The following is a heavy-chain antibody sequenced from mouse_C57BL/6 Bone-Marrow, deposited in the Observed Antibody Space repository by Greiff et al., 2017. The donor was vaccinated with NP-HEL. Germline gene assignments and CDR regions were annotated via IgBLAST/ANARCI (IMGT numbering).Heavy chain of an antibody. Sequence: QVQLQPSGAELARPGASVKLSCKASGYTFTSYGISWVKQRTGQGLEWIGEIYPRSGNTYYNEKFKGKATLTADKSSSTAYMELRSLTSEDSAVYFCARISSGEYYFDYWGQGTTLTVSS. V-gene: IGHV1-81*01. CDR2: IYPRSGNT. CDR3: ARISSGEYYFDY. J-gene: IGHJ2*01. D-gene: IGHD1-1*01. CDR1: GYTFTSYG.